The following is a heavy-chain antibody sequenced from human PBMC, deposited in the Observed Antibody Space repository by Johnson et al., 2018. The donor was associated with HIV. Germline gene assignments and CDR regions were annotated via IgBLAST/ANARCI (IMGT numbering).Heavy chain of an antibody. Sequence: VQLVESGGGLVQPGGSLRLSCAASGFTVSSNYMSWVRQAPGKGLEWVSAISGSGGSTYYADSVKGRFTISRDNSKNTLYLQMNSLRAEDTAVYYCASRGSGGSWATGAVDIWGQGTMVAVSS. V-gene: IGHV3-66*01. CDR2: SGSGGST. J-gene: IGHJ3*02. CDR1: GFTVSSNY. CDR3: ASRGSGGSWATGAVDI. D-gene: IGHD2-15*01.